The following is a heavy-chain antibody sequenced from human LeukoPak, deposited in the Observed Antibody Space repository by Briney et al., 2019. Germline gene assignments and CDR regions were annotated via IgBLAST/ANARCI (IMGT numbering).Heavy chain of an antibody. CDR3: ARDRIEQQRTLGRSSNYYYYYYMDV. D-gene: IGHD6-13*01. V-gene: IGHV3-30*04. CDR2: ISYDGSNK. J-gene: IGHJ6*03. CDR1: GFTFSSYA. Sequence: GGSLRLSCAASGFTFSSYAMHWVRQAPGKGLEWVAVISYDGSNKYYADSVKGRFTISRDNSKNTLYLQMNSLRAEDTAVYYCARDRIEQQRTLGRSSNYYYYYYMDVWGKGTTVTVSS.